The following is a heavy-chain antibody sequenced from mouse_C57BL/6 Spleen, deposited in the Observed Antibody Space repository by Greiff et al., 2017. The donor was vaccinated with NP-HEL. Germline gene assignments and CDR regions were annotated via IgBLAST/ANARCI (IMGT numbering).Heavy chain of an antibody. J-gene: IGHJ2*01. Sequence: QVQLKQPGAELVRPGSSVKLSCKASGYTFTSYWMDWVPQRPGQGLEWIGNIYPSDSETHYNQKFKDKATLTVDKSSSTAYMQLSSLTSEDSAVYYCARGDYGNYVYYFDYWGQGTTLTVSS. CDR2: IYPSDSET. D-gene: IGHD2-1*01. V-gene: IGHV1-61*01. CDR3: ARGDYGNYVYYFDY. CDR1: GYTFTSYW.